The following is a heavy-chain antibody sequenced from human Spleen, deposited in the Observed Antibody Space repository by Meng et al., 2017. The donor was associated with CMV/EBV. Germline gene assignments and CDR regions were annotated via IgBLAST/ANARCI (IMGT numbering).Heavy chain of an antibody. V-gene: IGHV3-74*01. CDR1: GSTFSSDW. CDR3: ASRYGMDV. CDR2: IKSDGSSI. J-gene: IGHJ6*02. Sequence: GGSLRLSCAASGSTFSSDWMHWVRQAPGKGLVWASRIKSDGSSIIYADSVKGRFTISRDNAKNTLYLQMKSLRAEDTAVYYCASRYGMDVWGQGTAVTVSS.